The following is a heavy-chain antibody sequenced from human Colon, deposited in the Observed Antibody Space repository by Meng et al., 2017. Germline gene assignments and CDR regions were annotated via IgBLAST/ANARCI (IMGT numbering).Heavy chain of an antibody. CDR3: TTSVRAYNYDSAGYLY. D-gene: IGHD3-22*01. Sequence: GESLMTSCVASGFTFSHAWMTWVRQVRGKGLEWVGRIRSTTDGETTEYATPVRGRFTISRDDSKNTLYLQMNSLKTEHTAVYYCTTSVRAYNYDSAGYLYWGQGILVTVSS. J-gene: IGHJ4*02. CDR1: GFTFSHAW. CDR2: IRSTTDGETT. V-gene: IGHV3-15*01.